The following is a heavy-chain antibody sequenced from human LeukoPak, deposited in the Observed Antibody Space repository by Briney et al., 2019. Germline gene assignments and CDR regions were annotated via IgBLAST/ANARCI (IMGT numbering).Heavy chain of an antibody. CDR1: GFTFSNYA. D-gene: IGHD2-2*02. Sequence: GGSLRLSCAASGFTFSNYAITWVRQAPGKGLEWVSSIRDGAGKTYYADSVKGRFTISRDNSKNTLYLQMSSLRAEDTAVYYCAIGLRSCSGTTCYIDFHSWGQGTLVTVSS. CDR2: IRDGAGKT. V-gene: IGHV3-23*01. CDR3: AIGLRSCSGTTCYIDFHS. J-gene: IGHJ5*01.